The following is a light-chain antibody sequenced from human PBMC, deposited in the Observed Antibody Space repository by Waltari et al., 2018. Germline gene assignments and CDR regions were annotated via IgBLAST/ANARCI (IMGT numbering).Light chain of an antibody. V-gene: IGKV3-20*01. J-gene: IGKJ4*02. CDR3: QQYDISPLT. Sequence: VLTQSPGTLSLSPGDRATLSCRASQTVRTTYLAWYQQKPGQAPTLLIYGASSRATGIPDRFSGSGSGTDFSLTISSLEPEDFAVYYCQQYDISPLTFGGGTKVEIK. CDR2: GAS. CDR1: QTVRTTY.